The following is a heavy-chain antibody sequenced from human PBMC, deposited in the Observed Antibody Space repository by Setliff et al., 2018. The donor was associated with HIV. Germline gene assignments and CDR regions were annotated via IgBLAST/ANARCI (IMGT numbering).Heavy chain of an antibody. CDR3: ARDNRGAGPTTFDC. J-gene: IGHJ4*02. CDR2: INSDGSSA. CDR1: GFTFSTSW. D-gene: IGHD7-27*01. V-gene: IGHV3-74*01. Sequence: PGGSLRLSCAASGFTFSTSWMHWVRQAPGKGLVWVSRINSDGSSAIYADSVKGRFTFSRDNAKNTLYLQMDSLTAEDTAVYYCARDNRGAGPTTFDCWGQGTLVTVSS.